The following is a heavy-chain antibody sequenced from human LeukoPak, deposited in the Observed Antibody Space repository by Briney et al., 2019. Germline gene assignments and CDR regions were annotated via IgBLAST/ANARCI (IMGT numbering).Heavy chain of an antibody. V-gene: IGHV1-18*01. CDR2: VSPYNGNT. CDR1: GYTFTDYD. CDR3: ARGVLLWFGELVFDYYYMDV. D-gene: IGHD3-10*01. J-gene: IGHJ6*03. Sequence: ASVRVSCKTSGYTFTDYDITWVRQAPGQGLEWMGRVSPYNGNTYYSQRFQDRVTITKDTSTGTAYMDLRNLRTDDTAMYYCARGVLLWFGELVFDYYYMDVWGKGPRSPSP.